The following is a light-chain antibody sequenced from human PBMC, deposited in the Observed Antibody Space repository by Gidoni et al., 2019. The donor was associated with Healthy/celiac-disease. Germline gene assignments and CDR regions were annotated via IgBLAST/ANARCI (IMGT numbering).Light chain of an antibody. Sequence: DIQMTQSPSSLSASVGDRVTITCRASQSISSYLNWYQQKPGKAPKLLIYAASSLQSGVPSRFSGSGSGTDFTLNIISLQPEDFATYYCQQSYSTPLFGGGTKVEIK. CDR3: QQSYSTPL. CDR1: QSISSY. J-gene: IGKJ4*01. V-gene: IGKV1-39*01. CDR2: AAS.